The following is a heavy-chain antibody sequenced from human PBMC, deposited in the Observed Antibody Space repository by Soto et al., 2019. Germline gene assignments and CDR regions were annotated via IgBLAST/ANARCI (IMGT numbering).Heavy chain of an antibody. V-gene: IGHV3-23*01. D-gene: IGHD5-18*01. CDR3: AKDFSSGSTYVIDYHYYYGMDV. Sequence: GGSLRLSCSASGFTFSTYGMNWARQAPGKGLEWVSGISGSGDSTYYADSVKGRFTISRDNSKNTLFLQMNSLRAEDTAVYFCAKDFSSGSTYVIDYHYYYGMDVWGQGTTVTVSS. CDR2: ISGSGDST. J-gene: IGHJ6*02. CDR1: GFTFSTYG.